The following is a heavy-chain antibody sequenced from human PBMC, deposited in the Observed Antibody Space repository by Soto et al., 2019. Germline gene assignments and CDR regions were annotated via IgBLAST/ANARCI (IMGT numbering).Heavy chain of an antibody. D-gene: IGHD3-10*01. CDR2: IYYSGSA. V-gene: IGHV4-30-4*01. Sequence: SETLSLTCTVSGGSISSGDYYWSWIRQPPGKGLEWIGYIYYSGSAYYNPSLKSRVTISLDTSKNLFSLKLSSVTAADTAVYYCAREGRYGSGTYLSSDYYYGMDVWGQGTTVTVSS. J-gene: IGHJ6*02. CDR3: AREGRYGSGTYLSSDYYYGMDV. CDR1: GGSISSGDYY.